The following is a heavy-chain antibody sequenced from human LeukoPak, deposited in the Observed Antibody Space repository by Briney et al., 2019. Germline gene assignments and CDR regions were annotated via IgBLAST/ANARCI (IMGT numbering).Heavy chain of an antibody. Sequence: SQTLSLTCTVSGGPISSGGYYWSWIRQHPGKGLEWIGYIYYSGSTYYNLSLKSRATISVDTSKNQFSLKLSSVTAADTAVYYCARWAQQLYYFDYWGQGTLVTVSS. CDR1: GGPISSGGYY. V-gene: IGHV4-31*03. J-gene: IGHJ4*02. CDR3: ARWAQQLYYFDY. CDR2: IYYSGST. D-gene: IGHD6-13*01.